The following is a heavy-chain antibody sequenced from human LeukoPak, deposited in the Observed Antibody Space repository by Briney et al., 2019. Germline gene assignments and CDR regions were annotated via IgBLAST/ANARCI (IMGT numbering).Heavy chain of an antibody. V-gene: IGHV3-66*01. CDR3: AREIYDSYDY. J-gene: IGHJ4*02. CDR1: GFAISGFY. D-gene: IGHD3-10*01. CDR2: INSGGGT. Sequence: GGSLRLSCAASGFAISGFYMTWVRQAPGKGLEWVSVINSGGGTYYADSVRGRFTISRDNSKNTLSLQMNSLRAEDTAVYYCAREIYDSYDYWGQGALVTVSS.